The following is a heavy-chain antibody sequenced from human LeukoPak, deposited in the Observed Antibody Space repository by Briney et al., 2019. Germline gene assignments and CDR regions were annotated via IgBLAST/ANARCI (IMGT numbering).Heavy chain of an antibody. Sequence: SETLSLTCAVYGGSFSGYYWSWIRQPPGKGLEWIGEINHSGSTSYNPSLKSRVTISVDTSKNQFSLKLSSVTAADTAVYYCASEPYCSGGSCYSNSYWFDPWGQGTLVTVSS. CDR2: INHSGST. D-gene: IGHD2-15*01. CDR3: ASEPYCSGGSCYSNSYWFDP. V-gene: IGHV4-34*01. J-gene: IGHJ5*02. CDR1: GGSFSGYY.